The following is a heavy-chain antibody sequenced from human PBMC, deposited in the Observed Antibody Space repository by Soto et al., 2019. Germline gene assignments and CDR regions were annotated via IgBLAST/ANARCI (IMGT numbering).Heavy chain of an antibody. J-gene: IGHJ6*02. CDR2: IYYSGST. V-gene: IGHV4-39*01. D-gene: IGHD1-26*01. CDR3: ARHSGSYYYYYYYGMDV. CDR1: GGSISSSSYY. Sequence: PSETLSLTCTVSGGSISSSSYYWGWIRQPPGKGLEWIGSIYYSGSTYYNPSLKSRVTISVDTSKNQFSLKLSSVTAADTAVYYCARHSGSYYYYYYYGMDVWGQGTTVTSP.